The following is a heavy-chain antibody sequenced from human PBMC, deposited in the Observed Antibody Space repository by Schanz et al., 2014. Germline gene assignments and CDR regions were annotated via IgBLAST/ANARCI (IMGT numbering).Heavy chain of an antibody. Sequence: EVQLLESGGGLVQPGGSLRLSCIGSGFTFSSYTMNWVRQAPGKGLEWVSAMYSSGSTYYADSVRGRFTISRDNSMNTVYLQMNSLRADDTAVYYCARSRGFDSIFDFWGRGTLVTVSS. D-gene: IGHD5-12*01. V-gene: IGHV3-66*01. J-gene: IGHJ4*02. CDR3: ARSRGFDSIFDF. CDR2: MYSSGST. CDR1: GFTFSSYT.